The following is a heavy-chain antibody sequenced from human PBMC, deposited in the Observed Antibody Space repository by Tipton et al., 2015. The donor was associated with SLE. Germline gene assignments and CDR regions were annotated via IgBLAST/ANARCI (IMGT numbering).Heavy chain of an antibody. CDR3: ARNADGSLDY. CDR2: INTSGST. CDR1: GGSISSGSYF. Sequence: TLSLTCSVSGGSISSGSYFWTWIRQPAGKGLEWIGRINTSGSTLYNPSLKSRVTISVDTSKNQFSLRASSVTAADTAVYYCARNADGSLDYWGQGSLVTVSS. V-gene: IGHV4-61*02. J-gene: IGHJ4*02. D-gene: IGHD1-14*01.